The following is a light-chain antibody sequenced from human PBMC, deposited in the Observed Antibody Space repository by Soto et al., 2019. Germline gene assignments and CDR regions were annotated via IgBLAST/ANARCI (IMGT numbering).Light chain of an antibody. J-gene: IGLJ1*01. V-gene: IGLV2-11*01. Sequence: QSALTQPRSVSGSPGQSVTISCTGTSSDVGGYDFVSWYQQHPGKAPKLMIYDVRQRPSGVPDRFSGSKSGNTASLTISGLQADDEADYYCCSYTGSQTLVFGTGTKVTVL. CDR1: SSDVGGYDF. CDR3: CSYTGSQTLV. CDR2: DVR.